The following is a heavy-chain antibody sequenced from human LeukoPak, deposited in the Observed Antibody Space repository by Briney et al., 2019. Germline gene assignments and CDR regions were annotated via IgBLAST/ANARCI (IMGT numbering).Heavy chain of an antibody. Sequence: GGSLRLSCAASGFTFSDYYMSWIRQAPGKGLEWVSYISSSGSTIYYADSVKGRFTISRDNAKNSLYLQMNSLRAEDTAVYYCARDQSSWPNYYYYYMDVWGKGTTVTVSS. CDR2: ISSSGSTI. J-gene: IGHJ6*03. D-gene: IGHD6-13*01. CDR3: ARDQSSWPNYYYYYMDV. V-gene: IGHV3-11*04. CDR1: GFTFSDYY.